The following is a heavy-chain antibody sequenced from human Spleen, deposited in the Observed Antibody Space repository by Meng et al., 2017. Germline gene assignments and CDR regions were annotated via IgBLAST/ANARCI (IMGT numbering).Heavy chain of an antibody. V-gene: IGHV4-34*01. CDR1: VGSCIDYT. Sequence: VQLQQWGAGLLKPSETLSLTCVVSVGSCIDYTWSWIRQPPGKGLEWIGEINHSGSTNYNPSLESRATISVDTSQNNLSLKLSSVTAADSAVYYCARGPTTMAHDFDYWGQGTLVTVSS. CDR3: ARGPTTMAHDFDY. D-gene: IGHD4-11*01. J-gene: IGHJ4*02. CDR2: INHSGST.